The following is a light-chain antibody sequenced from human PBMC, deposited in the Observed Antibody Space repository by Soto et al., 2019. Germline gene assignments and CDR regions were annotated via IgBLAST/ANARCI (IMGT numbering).Light chain of an antibody. CDR3: QQYNSYSWT. CDR2: DAS. CDR1: QSISSW. V-gene: IGKV1-5*01. Sequence: RSPSALSASVGDRVTITCRASQSISSWLAWYQQKPGKAPKLLIYDASSLESGVPSRFSGSGSGTEFTLTINSLQPDDFATYYCQQYNSYSWTFGQGTKVDIK. J-gene: IGKJ1*01.